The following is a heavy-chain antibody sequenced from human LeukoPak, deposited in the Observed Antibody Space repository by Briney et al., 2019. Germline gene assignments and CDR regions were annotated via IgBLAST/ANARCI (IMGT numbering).Heavy chain of an antibody. Sequence: ASGKVACEASGYTFATYGFSWVRQAPGQGLEWMGWISAYNGHRTYAQNFQGRVSMTTDSSTNTAYMELRSLRPDDTAVYYCARDQGGGNCDFWGQGSLVTVSS. CDR1: GYTFATYG. V-gene: IGHV1-18*01. CDR3: ARDQGGGNCDF. D-gene: IGHD2-21*01. CDR2: ISAYNGHR. J-gene: IGHJ4*02.